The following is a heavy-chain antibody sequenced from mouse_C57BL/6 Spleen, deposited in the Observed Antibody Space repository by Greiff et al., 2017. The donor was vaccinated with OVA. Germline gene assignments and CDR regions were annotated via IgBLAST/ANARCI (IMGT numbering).Heavy chain of an antibody. Sequence: QVQLQQPGAELVQPGASVKMSCTASGYPFTSYWITWVKQRPGQGLEWIGDIYPGSGSTNYNSKFKSKATLTVDTSSSTAYMQLSNLTSEDSAVYYGARERDYDDLYFDYWGQGTTLTVSS. CDR3: ARERDYDDLYFDY. D-gene: IGHD2-4*01. J-gene: IGHJ2*01. CDR2: IYPGSGST. CDR1: GYPFTSYW. V-gene: IGHV1-55*01.